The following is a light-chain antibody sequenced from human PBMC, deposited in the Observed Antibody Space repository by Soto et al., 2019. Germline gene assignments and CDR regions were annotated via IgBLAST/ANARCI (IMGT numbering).Light chain of an antibody. V-gene: IGKV3-20*01. CDR2: GTS. CDR3: QQYAGSRWT. CDR1: LSVGSAY. Sequence: DIVLTQSPGTLSLSPGERATLSCMASLSVGSAYLAWYQHKPGQAPRLLIYGTSSRATGIADRFTGSGSGTDFTLTISRLEPEDFAVYYCQQYAGSRWTFGQGTKV. J-gene: IGKJ1*01.